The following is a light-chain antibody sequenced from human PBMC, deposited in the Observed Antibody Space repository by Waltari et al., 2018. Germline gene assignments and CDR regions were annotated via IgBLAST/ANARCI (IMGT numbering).Light chain of an antibody. J-gene: IGLJ3*02. V-gene: IGLV8-61*01. Sequence: QTVVTQEPSLSVSPGGTVTLTCTLSSGSLSTTSYATWYQQTPGQATRTLVYKGNSRSSGVPDRFSGSILGNKAALTITGAQADDECDYYCSLYMGSGIWVFGGGTKLTVL. CDR1: SGSLSTTSY. CDR3: SLYMGSGIWV. CDR2: KGN.